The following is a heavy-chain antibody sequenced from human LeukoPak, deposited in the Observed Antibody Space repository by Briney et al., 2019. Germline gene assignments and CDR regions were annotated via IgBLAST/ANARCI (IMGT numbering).Heavy chain of an antibody. CDR3: TTLYSGYDLYFDY. CDR1: GFTFSNAW. Sequence: GGSLRLSCAASGFTFSNAWMSWVRQAPGKGLEWVGRIKSKTDGGTTDYAAPVKGRFTISRDDSKNTLYLQMNSLKTEDTAVYYCTTLYSGYDLYFDYWGQGTLVTVSS. D-gene: IGHD5-12*01. CDR2: IKSKTDGGTT. J-gene: IGHJ4*02. V-gene: IGHV3-15*01.